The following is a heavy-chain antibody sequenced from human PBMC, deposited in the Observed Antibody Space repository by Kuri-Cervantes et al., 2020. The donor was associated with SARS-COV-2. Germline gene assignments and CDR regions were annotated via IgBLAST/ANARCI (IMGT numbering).Heavy chain of an antibody. J-gene: IGHJ4*02. CDR2: ISNDGSNK. CDR3: ARDRIGVHDS. D-gene: IGHD2-15*01. V-gene: IGHV3-30-3*01. CDR1: GFTFSTCA. Sequence: GESLKISCAASGFTFSTCAMHWVRQVPGKGLEWGAVISNDGSNKNYTDSVKGRFTISRDNSKNTLYLQMCSLRAEDTAMYYCARDRIGVHDSWGQGTLVTVSS.